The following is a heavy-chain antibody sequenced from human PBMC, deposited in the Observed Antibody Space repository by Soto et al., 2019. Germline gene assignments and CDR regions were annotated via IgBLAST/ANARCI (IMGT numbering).Heavy chain of an antibody. V-gene: IGHV1-18*01. CDR3: ARVYRITMVRGELSEY. CDR2: ISAYNGNT. CDR1: GYTFTSYG. D-gene: IGHD3-10*01. J-gene: IGHJ4*02. Sequence: QVQLVQSGAEVKKPGASVKVSCKASGYTFTSYGISWVRQAPGQGLEWMGWISAYNGNTNYAQKLQGRVTMTTDTSTSTAYMERRSLRSADTAVYYCARVYRITMVRGELSEYWGQGTLVTVSS.